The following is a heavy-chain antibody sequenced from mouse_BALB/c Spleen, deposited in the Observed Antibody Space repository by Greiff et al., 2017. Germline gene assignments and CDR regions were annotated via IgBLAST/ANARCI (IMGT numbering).Heavy chain of an antibody. V-gene: IGHV5-17*02. Sequence: EVQGVESGGGLVQPGGSRKLSCAASGFTFSSFGMHWVRQAPEKGLEWVAYISSGSSTIYYADTVKGRFTISRDNPKNTLFLQMTSLRSEDTAMYYCARGDYGDYWGQGTTLTVSS. J-gene: IGHJ2*01. CDR2: ISSGSSTI. CDR1: GFTFSSFG. D-gene: IGHD2-4*01. CDR3: ARGDYGDY.